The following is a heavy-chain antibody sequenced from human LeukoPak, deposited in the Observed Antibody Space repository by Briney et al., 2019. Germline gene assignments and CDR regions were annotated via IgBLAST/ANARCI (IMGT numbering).Heavy chain of an antibody. D-gene: IGHD2-15*01. CDR3: ARGRYCSADICSGGDAFDI. J-gene: IGHJ3*02. CDR2: IYTRGST. V-gene: IGHV4-4*07. CDR1: GGSINNYY. Sequence: SETLSLTCTVSGGSINNYYWSWIRQPAGKGLEWIGRIYTRGSTNYNPSLKSRVTMSVDTSKNQFFLKLSSVAAADTAVYYCARGRYCSADICSGGDAFDIWGQGTMVSVSS.